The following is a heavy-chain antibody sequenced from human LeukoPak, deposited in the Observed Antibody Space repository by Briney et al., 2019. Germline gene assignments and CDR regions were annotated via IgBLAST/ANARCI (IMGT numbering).Heavy chain of an antibody. CDR1: GFTFSSYD. Sequence: PGGSLRLSCAASGFTFSSYDMHWVRQATGKGLEWVSAIGTAGDTYYPGSVKGRFTISRENAKSSLYLQMNSLRAGDTAVYYCARKAATSWVFDYWGQGTLVTVSS. CDR3: ARKAATSWVFDY. V-gene: IGHV3-13*01. CDR2: IGTAGDT. J-gene: IGHJ4*02. D-gene: IGHD2-15*01.